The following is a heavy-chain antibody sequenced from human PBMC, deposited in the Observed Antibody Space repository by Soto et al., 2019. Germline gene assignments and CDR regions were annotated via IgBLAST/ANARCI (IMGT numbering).Heavy chain of an antibody. D-gene: IGHD3-10*01. J-gene: IGHJ4*02. CDR1: GYTFTGYY. V-gene: IGHV1-2*02. Sequence: ASVKVSCKASGYTFTGYYMHWVRQAPGQGLEWMGWINPNSGGTNYAQKFQGRVTMTRDTSISTAYMELSRLRSDDTAVYYCAATWFGELWQHSDYWGQGTLVTVSS. CDR3: AATWFGELWQHSDY. CDR2: INPNSGGT.